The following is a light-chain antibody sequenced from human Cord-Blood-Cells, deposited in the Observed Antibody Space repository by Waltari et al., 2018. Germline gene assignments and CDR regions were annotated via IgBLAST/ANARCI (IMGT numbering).Light chain of an antibody. CDR2: SNN. CDR3: AAWDDSLNGVV. CDR1: SSTIGSNT. Sequence: QPVLTQPPSASGTPGQRVTISCSGSSSTIGSNTVNWYQQLPGPAPKLLIYSNNQRPSGVPDLFSGSKSGTSASLAISGLQSEDEADYYCAAWDDSLNGVVFGGGTKLTVL. J-gene: IGLJ2*01. V-gene: IGLV1-44*01.